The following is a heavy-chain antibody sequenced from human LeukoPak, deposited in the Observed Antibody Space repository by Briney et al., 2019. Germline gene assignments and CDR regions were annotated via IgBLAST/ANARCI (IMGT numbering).Heavy chain of an antibody. J-gene: IGHJ6*02. Sequence: PGGSLTPSWAPSGPSFSSDWTSSVRQPPRKGLEWVANIMQDGREKYYVDAVKGRFTISRDNAKNSLYLQMNSLRAEDTAVYYCARATKVVPAAMSHYYGMDVWGQGTTVTVSS. CDR2: IMQDGREK. D-gene: IGHD2-2*01. CDR3: ARATKVVPAAMSHYYGMDV. V-gene: IGHV3-7*01. CDR1: GPSFSSDW.